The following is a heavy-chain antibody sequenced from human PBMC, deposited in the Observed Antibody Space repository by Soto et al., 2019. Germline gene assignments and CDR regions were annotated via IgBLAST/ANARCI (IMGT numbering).Heavy chain of an antibody. CDR2: ITYDGSNQ. CDR1: GFIFSSYT. Sequence: PGGSLRLSCAASGFIFSSYTMHWVRQAPGKGLEWVGVITYDGSNQYYADSVKGRFTISRDNSRNTLYLQMNSLRAEDTAVYYCAKDPWVSGYSSGWYDYWGQGTLVTVSS. J-gene: IGHJ4*02. V-gene: IGHV3-30-3*01. D-gene: IGHD6-19*01. CDR3: AKDPWVSGYSSGWYDY.